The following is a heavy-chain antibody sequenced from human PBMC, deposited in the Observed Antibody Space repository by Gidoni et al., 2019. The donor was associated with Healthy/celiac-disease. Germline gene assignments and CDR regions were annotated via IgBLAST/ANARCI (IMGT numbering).Heavy chain of an antibody. J-gene: IGHJ3*02. V-gene: IGHV4-59*01. Sequence: QVQLQESGPGLVKPSETLSLTCTVSGGSISSYYWSWIRQPPGKGLEWIVYIYYSGSTNYNPSLKSRVTISVDTSKNQFSLKLSSVTAADTAVYYCARFTVTTKLGAFDIWGQGTMVTVSS. CDR1: GGSISSYY. CDR3: ARFTVTTKLGAFDI. D-gene: IGHD4-17*01. CDR2: IYYSGST.